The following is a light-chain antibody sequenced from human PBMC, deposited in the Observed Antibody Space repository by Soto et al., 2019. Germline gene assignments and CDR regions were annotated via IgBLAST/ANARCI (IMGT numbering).Light chain of an antibody. CDR3: QQRSNWRDT. Sequence: EIVLTQSPATLSLSPGERATLSCRASQSVSSYLAWYQQKPGQAPRLLIYDASNRATGIPARFSGSGSGTDFTLTISSLEPEDFAVYSCQQRSNWRDTFGGGTKVEIK. CDR2: DAS. V-gene: IGKV3-11*01. J-gene: IGKJ4*01. CDR1: QSVSSY.